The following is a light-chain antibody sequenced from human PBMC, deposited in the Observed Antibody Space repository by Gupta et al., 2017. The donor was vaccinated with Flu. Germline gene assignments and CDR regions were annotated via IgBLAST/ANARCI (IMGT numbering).Light chain of an antibody. J-gene: IGLJ3*02. V-gene: IGLV2-14*01. CDR1: SSDVGGYNY. Sequence: QSALTQPASVSGSPGQSITISCTGTSSDVGGYNYVSWHQQHPCKAPKLMIYEVSNRPSGVSNRFSGSKSGNTASLTISGLQAEDEADYYCSSYTSSSTLGVFGGGTKLTVL. CDR2: EVS. CDR3: SSYTSSSTLGV.